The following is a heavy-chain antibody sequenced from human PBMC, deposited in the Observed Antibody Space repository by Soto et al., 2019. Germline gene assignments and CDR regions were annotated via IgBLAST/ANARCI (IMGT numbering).Heavy chain of an antibody. CDR1: GFTFSSYA. V-gene: IGHV3-64*01. CDR2: ITSNGGNT. D-gene: IGHD2-21*01. Sequence: EVQLVESGGGLVQPGGSLRLSCAASGFTFSSYAMHWVRQAPGKGLEYVSAITSNGGNTDYASSVKGRFTISRDNSKTRLFLPMGSLRAEDMAVYYCARRIPFGYGMDVWGQGTTVTVSS. CDR3: ARRIPFGYGMDV. J-gene: IGHJ6*02.